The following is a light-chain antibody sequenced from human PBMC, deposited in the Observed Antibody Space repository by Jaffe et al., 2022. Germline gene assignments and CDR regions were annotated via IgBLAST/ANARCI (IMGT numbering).Light chain of an antibody. J-gene: IGLJ1*01. Sequence: QSALTQPPSVSGSPGQSVTISCTGTSSDVGSYNRVSWYQQPPGTAPKLMIYEVSNRPSGVPDRFSGSKSGNTASLTISGLQAEDEADYYCSSYTSSSTGVFGTGTKVTVL. CDR2: EVS. CDR1: SSDVGSYNR. CDR3: SSYTSSSTGV. V-gene: IGLV2-18*02.